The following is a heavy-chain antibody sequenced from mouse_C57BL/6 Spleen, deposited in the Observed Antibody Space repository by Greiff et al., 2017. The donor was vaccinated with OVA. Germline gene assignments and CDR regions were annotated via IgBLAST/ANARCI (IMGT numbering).Heavy chain of an antibody. Sequence: QVQLQQPGAELVRPGSSVKLSWKASGYTFTSYWMDWVKQRPGQGLEWIGNIYPSDSETHYNQKFKDKATLTVDKSSSTAYMQLSSLTSEDSAVYYCARLEYGYYYAMDYWGQGTSVTVSS. D-gene: IGHD1-1*02. J-gene: IGHJ4*01. V-gene: IGHV1-61*01. CDR2: IYPSDSET. CDR3: ARLEYGYYYAMDY. CDR1: GYTFTSYW.